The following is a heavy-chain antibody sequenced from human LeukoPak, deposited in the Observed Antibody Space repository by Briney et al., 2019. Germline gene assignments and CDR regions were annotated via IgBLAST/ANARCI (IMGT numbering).Heavy chain of an antibody. CDR1: GGSISSHY. V-gene: IGHV4-59*08. CDR2: IYYSGCS. D-gene: IGHD3-22*01. Sequence: PSETLSLTCTVSGGSISSHYWTWIRQPPGKGLEWIGYIYYSGCSDYNPSLKSRVTMSVDTSKNQFSLKLSSVTAADTAVYYCARHYYDRSGYFYQDYWGQGTLVTVSS. CDR3: ARHYYDRSGYFYQDY. J-gene: IGHJ4*02.